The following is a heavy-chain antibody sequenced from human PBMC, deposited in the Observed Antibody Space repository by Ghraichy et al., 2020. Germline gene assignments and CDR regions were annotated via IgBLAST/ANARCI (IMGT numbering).Heavy chain of an antibody. Sequence: GGSLRLSCAASGFTFSSYAMNWVRQAPGKGLEWVSVISGSGGSTYYADSVKGRFTISRDNSKNTLYLQMNSLRAEDMAVYYCAKSPSGWVYDAFDMWGQGTMVPVSS. D-gene: IGHD6-19*01. J-gene: IGHJ3*02. V-gene: IGHV3-23*01. CDR1: GFTFSSYA. CDR3: AKSPSGWVYDAFDM. CDR2: ISGSGGST.